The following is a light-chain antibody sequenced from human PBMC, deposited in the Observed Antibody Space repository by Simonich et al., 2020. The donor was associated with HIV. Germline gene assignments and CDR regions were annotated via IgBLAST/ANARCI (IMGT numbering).Light chain of an antibody. CDR2: GAS. CDR3: QQYNDWPPWT. V-gene: IGKV3-15*01. Sequence: DIVMTQSPATLSVSPGERAPLSCRASQSVSSNVAWYQQRPGQAPRLLIYGASTRATGIPARFSGSGAGTEFTLTINSMQSEDFAVYYCQQYNDWPPWTFGQGTKVEIK. CDR1: QSVSSN. J-gene: IGKJ1*01.